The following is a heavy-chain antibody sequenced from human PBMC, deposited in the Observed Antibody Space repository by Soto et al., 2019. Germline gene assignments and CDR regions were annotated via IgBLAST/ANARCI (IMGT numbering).Heavy chain of an antibody. V-gene: IGHV1-8*02. CDR3: ANSSIWGGEMDV. D-gene: IGHD6-13*01. CDR1: GYSITDYN. CDR2: MNSNSGKT. J-gene: IGHJ6*02. Sequence: QVQLVQSGAEVKKPGASVKVSCKASGYSITDYNINWVRQAGGQGLEWMGWMNSNSGKTGYAQKFQGRVTMTRNTSINTAYMELSRLRSDDTAIYFCANSSIWGGEMDVWGQGTTVTVSS.